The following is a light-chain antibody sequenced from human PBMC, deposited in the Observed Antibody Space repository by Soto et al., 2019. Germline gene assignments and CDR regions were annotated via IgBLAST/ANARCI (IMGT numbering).Light chain of an antibody. Sequence: QSVLTQPPSASETPGQRVTISCSGSSSNIGSNHVYWYQHLPGTAPKLLIYRNYLRPSGVPDRFSASKSATSASLAISGLRSDDEADYYCGAWDDNLSGWVFGGGTKLTVL. CDR1: SSNIGSNH. CDR2: RNY. V-gene: IGLV1-47*01. CDR3: GAWDDNLSGWV. J-gene: IGLJ3*02.